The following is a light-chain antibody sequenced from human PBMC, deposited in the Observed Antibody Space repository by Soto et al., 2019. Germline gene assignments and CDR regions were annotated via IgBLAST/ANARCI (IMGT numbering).Light chain of an antibody. CDR2: AAS. Sequence: DIQMTQSPSSLSASVGDRVTITFRASQGISNYLAWYQQKPGKVPKLLIYAASTLQSGVPSRFSGSGSGADITLTISSLEPEDVATYYCHKYNSAPWTFGQGTKVEIK. J-gene: IGKJ1*01. CDR1: QGISNY. CDR3: HKYNSAPWT. V-gene: IGKV1-27*01.